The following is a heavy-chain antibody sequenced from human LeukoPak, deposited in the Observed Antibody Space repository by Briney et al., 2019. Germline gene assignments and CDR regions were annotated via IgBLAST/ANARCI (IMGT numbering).Heavy chain of an antibody. J-gene: IGHJ1*01. V-gene: IGHV1-2*02. D-gene: IGHD3-22*01. CDR1: GYSFTGNY. CDR3: ARGYYDSSDFEYFQH. CDR2: INPNSGDT. Sequence: ASVKVSCKASGYSFTGNYIHWVRQAPGQGLEWLGWINPNSGDTNFAQKFQGRVTMTRDTSISTVYMELNRLRSDDPAVFYCARGYYDSSDFEYFQHWGQGTLVTVSS.